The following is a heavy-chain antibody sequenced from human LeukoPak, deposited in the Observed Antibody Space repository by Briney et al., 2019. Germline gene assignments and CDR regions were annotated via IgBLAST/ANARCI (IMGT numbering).Heavy chain of an antibody. CDR1: GGSISSYY. J-gene: IGHJ4*02. CDR2: IYYSGST. D-gene: IGHD2-15*01. V-gene: IGHV4-59*01. CDR3: ARVKRKLYLFSHFDY. Sequence: SETLSLTCTVSGGSISSYYWSWIRQPPGKGLEWIGYIYYSGSTNYNPSLKSRVTISVDTSKNQFSLKLSSVTAADTAVYYCARVKRKLYLFSHFDYWGQGTLITVSS.